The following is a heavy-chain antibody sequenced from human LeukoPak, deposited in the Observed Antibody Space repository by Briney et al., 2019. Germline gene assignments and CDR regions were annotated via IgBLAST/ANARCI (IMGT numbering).Heavy chain of an antibody. CDR1: GFTFSNYW. D-gene: IGHD6-19*01. Sequence: PGGSLSLSCAASGFTFSNYWMSWVRQAPGKGLEWVANIKQDGSEKYYVDSVKGRFTISRDNAKNSLYLQMNSLRAEDTAVYYCARDRGWYSSGWYRYFDYWGQGTLVTVSS. CDR3: ARDRGWYSSGWYRYFDY. V-gene: IGHV3-7*03. CDR2: IKQDGSEK. J-gene: IGHJ4*02.